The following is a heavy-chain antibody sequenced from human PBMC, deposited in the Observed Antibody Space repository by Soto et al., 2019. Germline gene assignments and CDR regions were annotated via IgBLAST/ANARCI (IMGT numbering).Heavy chain of an antibody. CDR3: ARGDSGYDYYYFPVRDV. Sequence: SHTLSLTCAISWDSVSSNSAAWNWFRQSPSRGLEWLGRTYYRSKWYNDYAVSVKSRITITPDTSNNQFSLQLNSVTPEDTAVYYCARGDSGYDYYYFPVRDVWGQGTTVTVS. CDR2: TYYRSKWYN. J-gene: IGHJ6*02. V-gene: IGHV6-1*01. D-gene: IGHD5-12*01. CDR1: WDSVSSNSAA.